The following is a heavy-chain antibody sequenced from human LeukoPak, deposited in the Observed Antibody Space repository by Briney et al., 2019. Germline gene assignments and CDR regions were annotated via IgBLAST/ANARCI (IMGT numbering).Heavy chain of an antibody. J-gene: IGHJ5*02. CDR2: IYHSGST. CDR1: GGSISSSSYY. Sequence: SETLSLTCTVSGGSISSSSYYWGWIRQPPGKGLEWIGSIYHSGSTYYNPSLKSRVTISVDTSKNQFSLKLSSVTAADTAVYYCARDKSSVGATGPWGQGTLVTVSS. D-gene: IGHD1-26*01. CDR3: ARDKSSVGATGP. V-gene: IGHV4-39*07.